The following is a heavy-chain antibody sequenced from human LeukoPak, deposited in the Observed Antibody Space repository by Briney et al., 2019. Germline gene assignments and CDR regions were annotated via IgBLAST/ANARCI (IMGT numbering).Heavy chain of an antibody. V-gene: IGHV3-66*01. CDR1: GFTVSSNF. CDR3: ARERGRGVISPYFDY. Sequence: GGSLRLSCAASGFTVSSNFMSWVRQAPGKGLEWVSVIYSGGDTYYADSVKSRFTISRDNSKNTLFLQMNSLRAEDTALYYCARERGRGVISPYFDYWGQGTLVTVSS. D-gene: IGHD3-10*01. CDR2: IYSGGDT. J-gene: IGHJ4*02.